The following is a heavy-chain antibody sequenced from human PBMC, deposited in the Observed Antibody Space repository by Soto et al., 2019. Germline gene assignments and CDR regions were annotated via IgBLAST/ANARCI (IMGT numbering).Heavy chain of an antibody. J-gene: IGHJ4*02. V-gene: IGHV1-18*01. CDR1: GYSFTSYG. CDR3: ARDLGSDLSAPGAVFDY. Sequence: ASVKVSCKASGYSFTSYGITWVRRAPGQGLEWMGWISVYNGNTNYAQNVQGRVTLTTDTSTYTSYMELRSLQSDDTAIYYCARDLGSDLSAPGAVFDYWGQGTPVTVSS. D-gene: IGHD1-26*01. CDR2: ISVYNGNT.